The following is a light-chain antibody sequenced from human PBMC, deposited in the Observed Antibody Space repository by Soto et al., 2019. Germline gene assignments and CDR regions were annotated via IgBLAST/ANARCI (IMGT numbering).Light chain of an antibody. CDR1: NSNIGSNT. V-gene: IGLV1-44*01. Sequence: QSVLTQPPSASGNPGQWVTISCSGSNSNIGSNTVNWYQQVPGTAPKLLIESNYQRPSGVPDRFSGSKSGTSASLAISGLQSEDEAAYYCATWDDSLNGWVFGGGTKLTVL. CDR3: ATWDDSLNGWV. J-gene: IGLJ3*02. CDR2: SNY.